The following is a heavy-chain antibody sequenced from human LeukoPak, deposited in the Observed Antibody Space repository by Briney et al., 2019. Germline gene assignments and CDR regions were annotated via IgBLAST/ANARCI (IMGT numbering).Heavy chain of an antibody. CDR3: TRQYRGYSYAYFDY. V-gene: IGHV3-49*04. Sequence: PGRSLRLSCTASGFTFGDYAMSWVRQAPGKGLEWVGFIRSKAYAGTTGYAASVEGRFTISRDDSKRIAYLQVNSLKTEDTAVYYCTRQYRGYSYAYFDYWGQGTLVTVSS. CDR1: GFTFGDYA. J-gene: IGHJ4*02. D-gene: IGHD5-18*01. CDR2: IRSKAYAGTT.